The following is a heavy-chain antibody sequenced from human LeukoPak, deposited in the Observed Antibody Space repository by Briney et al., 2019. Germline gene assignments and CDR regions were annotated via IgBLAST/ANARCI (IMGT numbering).Heavy chain of an antibody. CDR3: AKSNGYGLVDI. CDR2: IFYSGST. V-gene: IGHV4-28*01. Sequence: SDTLSLTCTVTDYSISNSNWWGWIRQPPGKGLEWIGNIFYSGSTYYSPSLKSRVTISLDTSRNQFSLKLTSVTAADTAVYYCAKSNGYGLVDIWGQGTMVTVSS. CDR1: DYSISNSNW. D-gene: IGHD3-10*01. J-gene: IGHJ3*02.